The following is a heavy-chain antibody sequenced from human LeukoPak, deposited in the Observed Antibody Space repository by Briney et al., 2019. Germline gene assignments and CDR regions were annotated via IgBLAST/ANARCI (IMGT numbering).Heavy chain of an antibody. CDR2: IIPIFGTA. CDR3: ATGYNWNYGLFDY. J-gene: IGHJ4*02. Sequence: ASVKVSCKASGGTFSSYAISWVRQAPGQGLEWMGGIIPIFGTANYAQKFQGRVTITTDESTSTAYMELSSLRSEDTAVYYCATGYNWNYGLFDYWGQGTLVTVSS. V-gene: IGHV1-69*05. D-gene: IGHD1-7*01. CDR1: GGTFSSYA.